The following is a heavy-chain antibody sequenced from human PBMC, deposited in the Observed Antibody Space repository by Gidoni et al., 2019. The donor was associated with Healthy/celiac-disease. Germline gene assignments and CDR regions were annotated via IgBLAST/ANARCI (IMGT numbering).Heavy chain of an antibody. V-gene: IGHV3-15*01. CDR2: INSKTDGGTT. CDR1: GFTCSNAW. Sequence: EVQLAESGGGLVKPGGSLRLSCAAPGFTCSNAWTSWVRQAPGKGLEWVGRINSKTDGGTTDYAAPVKGRFTISRDASQPTLYLQMNSLQTEDTAVYYCTTDSSSPRRGFDYWGQGTLVTVSS. D-gene: IGHD2-2*01. J-gene: IGHJ4*02. CDR3: TTDSSSPRRGFDY.